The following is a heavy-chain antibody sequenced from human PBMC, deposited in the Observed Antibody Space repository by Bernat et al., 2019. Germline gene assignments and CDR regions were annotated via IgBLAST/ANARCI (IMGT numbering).Heavy chain of an antibody. J-gene: IGHJ4*02. Sequence: QVRLVESGGGVVQPGRSLRLSCAASGFTFSSSAMHWVRQAPGKGLDWVAVISFDGGNKYYADSVKGRFTISRDNSWNTLSLQMNSLRADDTAFYYCVHQDGSGGRCYLVDGGQGTLVTVS. CDR1: GFTFSSSA. V-gene: IGHV3-30-3*01. CDR2: ISFDGGNK. CDR3: VHQDGSGGRCYLVD. D-gene: IGHD2-15*01.